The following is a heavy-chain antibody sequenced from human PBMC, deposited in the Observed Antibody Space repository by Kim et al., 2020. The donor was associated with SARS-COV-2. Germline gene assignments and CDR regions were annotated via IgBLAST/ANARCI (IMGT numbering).Heavy chain of an antibody. CDR2: IYTSGST. CDR3: ARLKPVTTGYYFDY. CDR1: GGSISSGSYY. V-gene: IGHV4-61*02. J-gene: IGHJ4*02. D-gene: IGHD4-17*01. Sequence: SETLSLTCTVSGGSISSGSYYWSWIRQPAGKGLEWIGRIYTSGSTNYNPSLKSRVTISVDTSKNQFSLKLSSVTAADTAVYYCARLKPVTTGYYFDYWGQGTLVTVSS.